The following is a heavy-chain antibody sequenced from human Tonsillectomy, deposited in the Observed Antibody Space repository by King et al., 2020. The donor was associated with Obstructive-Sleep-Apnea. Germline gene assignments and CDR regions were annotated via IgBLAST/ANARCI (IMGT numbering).Heavy chain of an antibody. D-gene: IGHD2-2*01. Sequence: VQLVESGGGLVQPGGSLRLSCAASGFTFSSYSMNWVRQAPGKGLEWVSYISSSSSTIYYADSVKGRFTISRDNAKNSLYLQMNSLRAEDTAVYYCARDSCSSTSCYVGASYYYGMDVWGQGTTVTVSS. V-gene: IGHV3-48*04. J-gene: IGHJ6*02. CDR1: GFTFSSYS. CDR2: ISSSSSTI. CDR3: ARDSCSSTSCYVGASYYYGMDV.